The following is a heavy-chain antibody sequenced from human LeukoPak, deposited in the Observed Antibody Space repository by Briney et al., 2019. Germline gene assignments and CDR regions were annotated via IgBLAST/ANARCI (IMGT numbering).Heavy chain of an antibody. CDR1: GLTFNTYW. J-gene: IGHJ4*02. D-gene: IGHD2-21*01. CDR2: INPDGSVT. V-gene: IGHV3-74*01. Sequence: HPGGFLRLSCLASGLTFNTYWMHWVRQVPGKGPVWVSRINPDGSVTWDADSVRGRFIISRDDAKNTLYLQMNSLRAEDTALYYCAREAPAYGERYFVSWGQGTLVTVSS. CDR3: AREAPAYGERYFVS.